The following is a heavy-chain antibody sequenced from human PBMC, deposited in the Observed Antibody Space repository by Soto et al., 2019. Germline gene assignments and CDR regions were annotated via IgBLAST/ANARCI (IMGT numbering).Heavy chain of an antibody. Sequence: SETLSLTCTVSGGSVSNHYWSWIRQPAGKGLEWLGRLYNAERTNYNPSLKSRVTMSMDTSKNQFSLKLTSVTAADTAVYYCAKLSCTSSTCYFPGWFDPWGQGTLVTVSS. V-gene: IGHV4-4*07. CDR1: GGSVSNHY. J-gene: IGHJ5*02. CDR3: AKLSCTSSTCYFPGWFDP. D-gene: IGHD2-2*01. CDR2: LYNAERT.